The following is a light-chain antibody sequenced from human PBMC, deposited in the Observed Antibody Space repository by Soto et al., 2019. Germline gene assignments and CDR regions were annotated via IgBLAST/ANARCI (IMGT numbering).Light chain of an antibody. V-gene: IGLV2-18*02. CDR2: DVS. CDR3: TSYASSSPHV. Sequence: QSALTQPPSVSGSPGQSVAISCTGTSSDVGGYNRVSWYQQPPGKAPKLLIYDVSNRPSGGSTRFSGSKSGNTASLTISGLQAEDEADYYCTSYASSSPHVFGAGTKLTVL. CDR1: SSDVGGYNR. J-gene: IGLJ1*01.